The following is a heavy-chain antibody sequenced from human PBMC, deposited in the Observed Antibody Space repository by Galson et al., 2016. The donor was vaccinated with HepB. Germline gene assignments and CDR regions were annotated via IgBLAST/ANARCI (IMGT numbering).Heavy chain of an antibody. D-gene: IGHD3-16*01. Sequence: QSGAEVKKPGESLKISCKASGGTFDNYAISWVRQAPGEGLEWMGGILPVTGALKPAQTEKFQGRVTITADTSTATVYMRLSRLRFEDTAVYYCARPRNSEGEFDLWGQGTRVTVSS. CDR2: ILPVTGAL. CDR1: GGTFDNYA. J-gene: IGHJ5*02. CDR3: ARPRNSEGEFDL. V-gene: IGHV1-69*06.